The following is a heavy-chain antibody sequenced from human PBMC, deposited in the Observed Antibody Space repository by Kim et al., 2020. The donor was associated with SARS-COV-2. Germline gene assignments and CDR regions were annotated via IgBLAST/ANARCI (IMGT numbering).Heavy chain of an antibody. Sequence: SLKPRVTISVDTSKNQFSLKLRSVTAADTAVYYCARQDSYYDSSGGYFDYWGQGTLVTVSS. D-gene: IGHD3-22*01. V-gene: IGHV4-39*01. CDR3: ARQDSYYDSSGGYFDY. J-gene: IGHJ4*02.